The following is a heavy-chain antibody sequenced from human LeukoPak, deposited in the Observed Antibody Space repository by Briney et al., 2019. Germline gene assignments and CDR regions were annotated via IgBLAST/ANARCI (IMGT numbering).Heavy chain of an antibody. V-gene: IGHV4-39*07. Sequence: PSETLSLTCTVSGGSISSSSYYWGWIRQPPGKGLEWIGSIYYSGSTYYNPSLKSRVTISVDTSKNQFSLKLSSVTAADTAVYYCARGPDYYDSSGDDAFDIWGQGTMVTVSS. CDR1: GGSISSSSYY. CDR2: IYYSGST. D-gene: IGHD3-22*01. CDR3: ARGPDYYDSSGDDAFDI. J-gene: IGHJ3*02.